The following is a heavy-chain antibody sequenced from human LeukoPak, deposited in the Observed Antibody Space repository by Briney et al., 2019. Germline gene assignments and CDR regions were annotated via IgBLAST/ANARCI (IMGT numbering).Heavy chain of an antibody. CDR2: MWYDGRNK. V-gene: IGHV3-33*08. D-gene: IGHD3-16*01. Sequence: PGGSLRLSCAASGFTFSSYGMHWVRQAPGKGLEWVTLMWYDGRNKYYADSVKGRFTISRDNSKNTVYLRMNSLRGEDTAVYYCARVGDMEAFDIWGQGTRVTVSS. J-gene: IGHJ3*02. CDR3: ARVGDMEAFDI. CDR1: GFTFSSYG.